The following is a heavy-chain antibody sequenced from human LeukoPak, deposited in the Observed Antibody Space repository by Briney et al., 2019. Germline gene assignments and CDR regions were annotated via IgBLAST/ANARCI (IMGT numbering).Heavy chain of an antibody. CDR3: ARGERPYSSSWYNVY. CDR2: IISSSNYI. J-gene: IGHJ4*02. V-gene: IGHV3-21*01. CDR1: EFTFSSYS. Sequence: GGCLRLSCVASEFTFSSYSMIWVRQAPGKGLEWVSSIISSSNYIYYADSVKGRFTISRDNAKNSLYLQMNSLRAEDTAVYYCARGERPYSSSWYNVYWGQGTLVTVSS. D-gene: IGHD6-13*01.